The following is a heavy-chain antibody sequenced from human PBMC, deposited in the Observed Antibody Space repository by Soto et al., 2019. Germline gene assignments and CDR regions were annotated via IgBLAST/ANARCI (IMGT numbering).Heavy chain of an antibody. CDR2: ISGSGGST. Sequence: EVQLLESGGDLVQPGGSLRLSCAASGFTFSSYAMSWVRQAPGKGLEWVSGISGSGGSTYYVDSVKGRFTISRDNSKNTLYLQMNSLRAEDTAVYYCALIAQQLIGTKLRDYWGQGTLVAVSS. J-gene: IGHJ4*02. CDR1: GFTFSSYA. CDR3: ALIAQQLIGTKLRDY. V-gene: IGHV3-23*01. D-gene: IGHD6-13*01.